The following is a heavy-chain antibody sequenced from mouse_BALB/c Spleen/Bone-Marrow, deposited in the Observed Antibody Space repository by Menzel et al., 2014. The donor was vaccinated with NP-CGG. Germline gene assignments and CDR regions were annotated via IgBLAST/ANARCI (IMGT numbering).Heavy chain of an antibody. CDR1: GYAFTNHL. CDR2: INPGSGST. J-gene: IGHJ2*01. V-gene: IGHV1-54*03. Sequence: QVQLQQSGAELVRPGTSVKVSCKASGYAFTNHLIDWVKQRPGQGLEWIGVINPGSGSTNYNENFKGKATLTADKSSSTPYMQLSSLTSDDSAIYFCARRLTGTLYFDYWGQGTTLTVSS. CDR3: ARRLTGTLYFDY. D-gene: IGHD4-1*01.